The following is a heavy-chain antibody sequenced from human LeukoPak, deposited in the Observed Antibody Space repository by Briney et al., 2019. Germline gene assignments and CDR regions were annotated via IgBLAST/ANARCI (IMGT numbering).Heavy chain of an antibody. D-gene: IGHD3-3*01. CDR1: GFTFDDYS. J-gene: IGHJ4*02. CDR3: ARPFTYYDFWSGPPDY. Sequence: PGGSLRLSCAASGFTFDDYSMSWVRQAPGKGLEWVSGINWNGGSTGYADSVKGRFTISRDNAKNSLYLQMNSLRAEDTALYYCARPFTYYDFWSGPPDYWGQGTLVTVSS. CDR2: INWNGGST. V-gene: IGHV3-20*04.